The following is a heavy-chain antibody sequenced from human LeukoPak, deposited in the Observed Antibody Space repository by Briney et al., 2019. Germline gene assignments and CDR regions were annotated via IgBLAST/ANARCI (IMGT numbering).Heavy chain of an antibody. J-gene: IGHJ3*02. D-gene: IGHD3-10*01. V-gene: IGHV3-48*01. Sequence: GGSLRLSCAASGFTFSSYSMNWVRQAPGKGLEWVSYISSSRTIIYYADSVKGRFTISRDNAKNSLYLQMNSLRAEDTAVYYCATTPGIKSPFDIWGQGTMVTVSS. CDR2: ISSSRTII. CDR3: ATTPGIKSPFDI. CDR1: GFTFSSYS.